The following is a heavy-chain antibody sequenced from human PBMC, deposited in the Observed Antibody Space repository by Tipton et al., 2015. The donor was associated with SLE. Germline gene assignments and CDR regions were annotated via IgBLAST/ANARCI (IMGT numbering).Heavy chain of an antibody. D-gene: IGHD2-15*01. V-gene: IGHV4-59*11. Sequence: TLSLTCTVSGGSISSHYGSWIRQPPGTGPEWIGYISYSETTNYNPSLTRRVTISVDTSKNQFSLKLRSVTAADTAVYYCAGAWQGYCSGGTCYVLDYWGQGTLVTVSS. CDR3: AGAWQGYCSGGTCYVLDY. CDR2: ISYSETT. J-gene: IGHJ4*02. CDR1: GGSISSHY.